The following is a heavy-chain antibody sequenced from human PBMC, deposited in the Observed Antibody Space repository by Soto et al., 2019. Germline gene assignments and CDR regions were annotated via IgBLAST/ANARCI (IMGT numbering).Heavy chain of an antibody. CDR2: ISSSSSYI. CDR1: GFTFSSYS. Sequence: EVQLVESGGGLVKPGGSLRLSCAASGFTFSSYSMNWVRQAPGKGLEWVSSISSSSSYIYYADSVKGRFTISRDNAKNSLYLQMNSMRDEDTAVYYCARSYGSGSYVIDWFDPWGQGTLVTVSS. J-gene: IGHJ5*02. D-gene: IGHD3-10*01. CDR3: ARSYGSGSYVIDWFDP. V-gene: IGHV3-21*01.